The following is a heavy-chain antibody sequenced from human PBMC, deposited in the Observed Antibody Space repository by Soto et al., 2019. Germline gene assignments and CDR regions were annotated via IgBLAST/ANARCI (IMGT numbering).Heavy chain of an antibody. J-gene: IGHJ6*02. V-gene: IGHV4-59*01. CDR2: IYYSGST. CDR3: ARMGVIGARLGNYGLAV. Sequence: PSETLSLTCTVSGDSISSYYWSLIRQPPGKGLEWIGYIYYSGSTNYNPSLKSRVTISVDTSKNQFSMKLSSLTAADTAVYYCARMGVIGARLGNYGLAVWGHGNTVTVS. D-gene: IGHD3-10*01. CDR1: GDSISSYY.